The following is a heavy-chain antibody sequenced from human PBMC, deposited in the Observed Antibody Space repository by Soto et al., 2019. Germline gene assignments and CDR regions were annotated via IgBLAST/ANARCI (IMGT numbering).Heavy chain of an antibody. J-gene: IGHJ5*02. Sequence: SETLSLTCTVSGGSISSSYWSWIRQPPGKGLEWLAYIYDDGSANYNPSLKSRATISLDMSKNQFSLKLTSVAAADTAVYYCARDKYCSGGSCRKNWFDPWGQGTLVTVSS. V-gene: IGHV4-59*01. D-gene: IGHD2-15*01. CDR2: IYDDGSA. CDR1: GGSISSSY. CDR3: ARDKYCSGGSCRKNWFDP.